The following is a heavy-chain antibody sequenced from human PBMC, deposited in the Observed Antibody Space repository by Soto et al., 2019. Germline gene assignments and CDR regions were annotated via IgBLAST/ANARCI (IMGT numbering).Heavy chain of an antibody. V-gene: IGHV4-39*01. CDR2: IYYSGDS. Sequence: TSETLSLTCTVSGGSISSSRYSWGWIRQPPGKGLEWIGTIYYSGDSYNNPSLESRVTISVDTSKNQFSLKLSSVTAADTAVYYCARHSRGSYRNPIDYWGQGTLVTVSS. CDR3: ARHSRGSYRNPIDY. J-gene: IGHJ4*02. D-gene: IGHD1-26*01. CDR1: GGSISSSRYS.